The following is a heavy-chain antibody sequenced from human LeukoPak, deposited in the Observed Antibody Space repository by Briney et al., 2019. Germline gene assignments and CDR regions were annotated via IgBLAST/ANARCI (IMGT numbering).Heavy chain of an antibody. CDR1: GFTFSSYA. V-gene: IGHV3-23*01. J-gene: IGHJ4*02. CDR3: AKGLGYSSSWPIDY. Sequence: GGSLRLSCAAPGFTFSSYAMSWVRQAPGKGLEWVSAISGSGGSTYYADFVKGRFTISRDNSKNTLYLQMNSLRAEDTAVYYCAKGLGYSSSWPIDYWGQGTLVTVSS. D-gene: IGHD6-13*01. CDR2: ISGSGGST.